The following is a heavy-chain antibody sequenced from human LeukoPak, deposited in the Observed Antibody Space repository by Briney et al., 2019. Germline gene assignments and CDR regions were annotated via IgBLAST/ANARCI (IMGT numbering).Heavy chain of an antibody. CDR3: ARGFSYDILTGTNWFDP. Sequence: SETLSLTCAVYGGSFSGYYWSWIRQPPGKGLEWIGEINYSGSTNYNPSLKSRVTISVDTSKNQFSLKLSSVTAADTAVYYCARGFSYDILTGTNWFDPWGQGTLVTVSS. J-gene: IGHJ5*02. D-gene: IGHD3-9*01. V-gene: IGHV4-34*01. CDR1: GGSFSGYY. CDR2: INYSGST.